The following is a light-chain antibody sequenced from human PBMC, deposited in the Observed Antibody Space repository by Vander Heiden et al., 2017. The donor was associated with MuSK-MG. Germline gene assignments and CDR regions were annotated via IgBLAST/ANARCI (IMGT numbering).Light chain of an antibody. CDR2: GAS. Sequence: EIVLTQSPGTLSLSPGERATLSCRASQSVSSSYLAWYQQKPGQAPRLLIYGASSRATGIPDRLSGSGSGTDFTLTISRLEPEDFAVYYCQQYGSSPPLTFGGGTKVEIK. V-gene: IGKV3-20*01. CDR3: QQYGSSPPLT. CDR1: QSVSSSY. J-gene: IGKJ4*01.